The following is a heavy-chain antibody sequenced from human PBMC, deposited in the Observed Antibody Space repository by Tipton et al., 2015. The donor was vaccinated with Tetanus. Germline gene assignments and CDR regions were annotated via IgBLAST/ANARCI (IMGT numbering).Heavy chain of an antibody. CDR3: VRDDSGRGLDY. D-gene: IGHD3-10*01. Sequence: GSLRLSCAASGFDFRNYDMHWVRQAPGKGLEWVSLIGFRGNTHYADSVKGRFTISRDNGRNSLYLQMSSLRDDDTAMYYCVRDDSGRGLDYWGKGTLVTVSS. CDR2: IGFRGNT. CDR1: GFDFRNYD. V-gene: IGHV3-13*01. J-gene: IGHJ4*02.